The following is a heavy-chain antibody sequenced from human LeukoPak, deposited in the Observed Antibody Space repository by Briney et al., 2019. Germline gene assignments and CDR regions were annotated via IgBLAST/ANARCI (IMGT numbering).Heavy chain of an antibody. J-gene: IGHJ6*02. D-gene: IGHD3-10*01. CDR1: GFTFSSYA. CDR3: AKEPHPSSTMVRGNYYYYYGMDV. V-gene: IGHV3-23*01. CDR2: ISGSGGST. Sequence: GGSLRLSCAASGFTFSSYAMSWVRQAPGKGLEWVSAISGSGGSTYYADSVKGRFTISRDNSKNTLYLQMNSLRAEDTAVYYCAKEPHPSSTMVRGNYYYYYGMDVWGQGTTVTVSS.